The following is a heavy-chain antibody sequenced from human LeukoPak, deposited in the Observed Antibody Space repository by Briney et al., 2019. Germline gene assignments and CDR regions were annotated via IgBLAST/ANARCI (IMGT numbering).Heavy chain of an antibody. J-gene: IGHJ6*04. D-gene: IGHD3-22*01. Sequence: PSETLSLTCTVSGASISSGSYYWNWIRQPAGKGLEWIGRIFASGSTNYNPSLKSRVTISVDTSKNQFSLKLSSVTAADTAVYYCARETYYYDSSGYYYPADVWGKGTTVTVSS. CDR1: GASISSGSYY. V-gene: IGHV4-61*02. CDR2: IFASGST. CDR3: ARETYYYDSSGYYYPADV.